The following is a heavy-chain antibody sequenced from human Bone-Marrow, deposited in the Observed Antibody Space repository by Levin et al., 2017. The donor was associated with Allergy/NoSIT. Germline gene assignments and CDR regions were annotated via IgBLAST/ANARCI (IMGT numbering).Heavy chain of an antibody. CDR2: IDYSGTT. CDR1: GGSIRSDGFY. CDR3: ASGDPEYNWFDP. D-gene: IGHD4-17*01. J-gene: IGHJ5*02. V-gene: IGHV4-31*03. Sequence: PSETLSLTCTVSGGSIRSDGFYWNWIRQHPGKGLEWIGYIDYSGTTYYNPSLRSRVSISVDTSKNQFSLKLSSVTAADTAVYYCASGDPEYNWFDPWGQGTLVSVSS.